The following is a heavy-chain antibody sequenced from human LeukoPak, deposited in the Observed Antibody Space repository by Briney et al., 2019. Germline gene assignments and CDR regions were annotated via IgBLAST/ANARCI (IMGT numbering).Heavy chain of an antibody. CDR2: IYYSGST. D-gene: IGHD3-10*01. V-gene: IGHV4-39*01. CDR1: GGSISSSAYY. J-gene: IGHJ4*02. CDR3: ARRSYYNRIDY. Sequence: SETLSLTCTVSGGSISSSAYYWDWIRQPPGRGLEWIGSIYYSGSTYYNPSLKSRVTISVDTSKNQFSLKLSSVTAADTAVYYCARRSYYNRIDYWGQGTLVTVSS.